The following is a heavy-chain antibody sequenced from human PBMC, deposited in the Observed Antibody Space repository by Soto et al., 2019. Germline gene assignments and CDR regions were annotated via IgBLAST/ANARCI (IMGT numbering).Heavy chain of an antibody. V-gene: IGHV4-30-2*01. CDR3: ARDQSFDRSYYYGIDV. D-gene: IGHD3-10*01. CDR2: IYHSGTT. Sequence: SETLSLTCAVSGGSISSGGYSWSWIRQPPGKDLEWIGYIYHSGTTYYNPSLKSRVTISVDRSKNQFSLKLSSVTAADTAVYYCARDQSFDRSYYYGIDVWGQGTTVTVSS. J-gene: IGHJ6*02. CDR1: GGSISSGGYS.